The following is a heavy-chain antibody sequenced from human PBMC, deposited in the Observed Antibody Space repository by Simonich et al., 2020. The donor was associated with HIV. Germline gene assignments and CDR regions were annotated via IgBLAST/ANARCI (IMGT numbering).Heavy chain of an antibody. D-gene: IGHD2-8*01. CDR3: ARGLYCTNGVCYGVDY. CDR1: GFTFSSYP. V-gene: IGHV3-30*07. CDR2: ISYDGSNK. Sequence: QVQLVESGGGVVQPGRSLRLSCAASGFTFSSYPMHWVRQAPGKGVEGVAVISYDGSNKYYADSVKGRFTISRDSSKNTLYLQMNSLRAEDTAVYYCARGLYCTNGVCYGVDYWGQGTLVTVSS. J-gene: IGHJ4*02.